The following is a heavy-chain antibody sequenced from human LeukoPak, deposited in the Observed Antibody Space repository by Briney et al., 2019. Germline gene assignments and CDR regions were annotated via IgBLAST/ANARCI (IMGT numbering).Heavy chain of an antibody. J-gene: IGHJ3*02. CDR2: ISYDGSNK. V-gene: IGHV3-30-3*01. Sequence: GRSLRLSCAASGFTFSSYAMHWVRQAPGKGLEWVAVISYDGSNKYYADSVKGRFTISRDNSKNTLYLQMNSLRAEDTAVYYCARAKVRSSGWLDAFDNWGQGTMVTVSS. CDR1: GFTFSSYA. CDR3: ARAKVRSSGWLDAFDN. D-gene: IGHD6-19*01.